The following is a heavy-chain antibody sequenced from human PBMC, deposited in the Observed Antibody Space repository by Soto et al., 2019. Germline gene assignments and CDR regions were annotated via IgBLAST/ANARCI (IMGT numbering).Heavy chain of an antibody. D-gene: IGHD1-26*01. Sequence: QVQLVQSGAEVREPGASVKVSCKASGYSFTSLDINWVRQTAGQGLEWTGWMQPSTGSTGYAQKFQGRVTMTRDTSINTAYMELTTLTSDDTAFYYCARGVSAGVDYWGQGTLVTVSS. J-gene: IGHJ4*02. CDR1: GYSFTSLD. CDR3: ARGVSAGVDY. CDR2: MQPSTGST. V-gene: IGHV1-8*01.